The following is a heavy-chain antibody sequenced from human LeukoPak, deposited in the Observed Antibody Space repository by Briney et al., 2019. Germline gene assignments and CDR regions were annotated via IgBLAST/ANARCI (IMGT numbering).Heavy chain of an antibody. Sequence: SETLSLTCTVSGGSIRSSSYDWGWIRQPPGKGLEWIGSIYYSGSTYYNPSLKSRVTISVDTSKNQFSLKLSSVTAADTAVYYCARPSDRFDPWGQGTLVTVSS. V-gene: IGHV4-39*01. CDR3: ARPSDRFDP. CDR1: GGSIRSSSYD. CDR2: IYYSGST. J-gene: IGHJ5*02.